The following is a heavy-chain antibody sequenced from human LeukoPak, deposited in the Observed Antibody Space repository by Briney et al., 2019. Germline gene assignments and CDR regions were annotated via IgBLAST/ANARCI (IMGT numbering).Heavy chain of an antibody. CDR1: GFTFSSYG. D-gene: IGHD6-19*01. Sequence: GRSLRLSCAASGFTFSSYGMHWVRQAPGKRLEWVAVIWYDGSNKYYADSVKGRFTISRDNSKNTLYLQMNSLRAEDTAVYYCARDQGSYSSGWYTLHWGQGTLVTVSS. CDR2: IWYDGSNK. V-gene: IGHV3-33*01. J-gene: IGHJ4*02. CDR3: ARDQGSYSSGWYTLH.